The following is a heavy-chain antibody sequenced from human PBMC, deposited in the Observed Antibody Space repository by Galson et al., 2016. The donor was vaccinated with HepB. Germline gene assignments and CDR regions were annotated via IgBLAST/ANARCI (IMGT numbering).Heavy chain of an antibody. V-gene: IGHV3-7*03. CDR2: INEDGGAK. CDR1: GFTLSSYW. CDR3: PSARFTDPRDY. Sequence: SLRLSCAASGFTLSSYWMVWVSQAPGEGLEWVANINEDGGAKNYVDSVKGRFTISRDNVKNSLYLQMNSLRVEDTAVYFCPSARFTDPRDYWGQGTLVTVSA. J-gene: IGHJ4*02. D-gene: IGHD3-16*01.